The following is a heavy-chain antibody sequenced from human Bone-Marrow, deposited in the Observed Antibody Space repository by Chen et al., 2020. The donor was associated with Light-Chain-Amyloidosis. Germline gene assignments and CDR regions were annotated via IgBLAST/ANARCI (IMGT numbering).Heavy chain of an antibody. CDR2: MSGSGGSR. V-gene: IGHV3-23*04. J-gene: IGHJ3*02. Sequence: EVQLVESGGGLLQRGGSLRLSCAASGFAFSSYAMSWVRQAPGKGLEWVATMSGSGGSRYYGDAVKGRLTSSRDNAKNALFLQMNSLRVEDTAVYYCAKDISYDDILPGYPADAFDIWGQGTMVTVSS. CDR1: GFAFSSYA. CDR3: AKDISYDDILPGYPADAFDI. D-gene: IGHD3-9*01.